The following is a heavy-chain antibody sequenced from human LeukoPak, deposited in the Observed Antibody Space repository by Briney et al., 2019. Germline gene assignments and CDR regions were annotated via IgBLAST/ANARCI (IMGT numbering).Heavy chain of an antibody. D-gene: IGHD2-8*02. Sequence: PSETLSLTCSVSGGSISGNFWSWIRQPPGKGLEWIGFISSSGTTYYNPSLKSRVTISLDTSKSQFSLTLTSVTAADTAVYYCARHYCTGGACYQLDFWGQGILVTVSS. CDR1: GGSISGNF. V-gene: IGHV4-59*08. J-gene: IGHJ4*02. CDR3: ARHYCTGGACYQLDF. CDR2: ISSSGTT.